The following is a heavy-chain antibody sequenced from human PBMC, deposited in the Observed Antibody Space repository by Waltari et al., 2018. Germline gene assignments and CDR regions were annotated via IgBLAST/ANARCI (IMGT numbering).Heavy chain of an antibody. CDR2: IHYSGNT. V-gene: IGHV4-39*07. D-gene: IGHD2-21*02. Sequence: QLQLQESGPRLVRPSETLSLTCTVSGGSISSTTYYWAWIRQTPGKGLEWIGYIHYSGNTDYNPSLRSRVTISVDTSKNQFSLNRRSVTAADTAVYYCARRVVTTGGVDYWGQGTLVTVSS. CDR1: GGSISSTTYY. CDR3: ARRVVTTGGVDY. J-gene: IGHJ4*02.